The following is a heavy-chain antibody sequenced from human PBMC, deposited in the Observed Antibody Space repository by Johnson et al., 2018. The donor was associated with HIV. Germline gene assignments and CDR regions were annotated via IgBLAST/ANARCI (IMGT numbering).Heavy chain of an antibody. J-gene: IGHJ3*02. D-gene: IGHD1-14*01. V-gene: IGHV3-30*02. CDR2: IRYDGSNK. CDR1: GFTFDDYA. Sequence: MQLVESGGGLVQPGRSLRLSCAASGFTFDDYAMHWVRQAPGKGLEWVAFIRYDGSNKYYADSVKGRFTISRDNSKNTLYLQMNSLRAEDTAVYYCPVDTEAFDIWGQGTMVTVSS. CDR3: PVDTEAFDI.